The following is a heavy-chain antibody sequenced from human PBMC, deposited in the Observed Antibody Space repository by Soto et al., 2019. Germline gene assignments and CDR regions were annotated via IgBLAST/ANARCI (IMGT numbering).Heavy chain of an antibody. CDR2: IKPNKGGT. V-gene: IGHV1-2*04. Sequence: QVHLVQSGAEVKKPGALVRVSCKASGYSFTGNSIHWVRQAPGQGLEWMGWIKPNKGGTNYAQRLRGWVTMTCGTAASTAYMELNRLKPAETAVHYSVIQRSGVVYWGKGPRVTASS. CDR3: VIQRSGVVY. D-gene: IGHD2-15*01. CDR1: GYSFTGNS. J-gene: IGHJ4*02.